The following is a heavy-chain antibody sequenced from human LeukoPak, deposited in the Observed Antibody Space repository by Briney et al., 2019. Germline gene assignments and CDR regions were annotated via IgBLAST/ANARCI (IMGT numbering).Heavy chain of an antibody. CDR2: FYYSGST. Sequence: SETLSLTCTVSGGSISSYYWSWIRQPPGKGLEWIGYFYYSGSTNYNPSLKSRVTISVDTSKNQFSLKLSSVTAADTAVYYCARHQGSYYYDSSGYYRNWGQGTLVTVSS. J-gene: IGHJ4*02. D-gene: IGHD3-22*01. CDR1: GGSISSYY. V-gene: IGHV4-59*08. CDR3: ARHQGSYYYDSSGYYRN.